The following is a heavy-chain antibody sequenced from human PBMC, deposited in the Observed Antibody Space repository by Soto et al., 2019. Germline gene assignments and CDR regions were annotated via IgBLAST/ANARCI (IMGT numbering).Heavy chain of an antibody. D-gene: IGHD5-12*01. J-gene: IGHJ4*02. Sequence: PGGSLRLSCAASGFTFSNAWMSWVRQAPGKGLEWVGRIKSKTDGGTTDYAAPVKGRFTISRDDSKNTLYLQMNSLKTEDTAVYYCTTAYSGYDYAFDYWGQGTLVTVSS. CDR2: IKSKTDGGTT. CDR3: TTAYSGYDYAFDY. CDR1: GFTFSNAW. V-gene: IGHV3-15*01.